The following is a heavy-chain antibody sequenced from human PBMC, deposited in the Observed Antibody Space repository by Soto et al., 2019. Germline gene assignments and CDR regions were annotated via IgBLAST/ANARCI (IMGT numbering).Heavy chain of an antibody. D-gene: IGHD1-1*01. CDR3: EKDRQVKGRSGYPSS. Sequence: PGGSLRLSCAASGFTFSDYGMHWVRQAPGKGLEWVALISHDGSNKYYADSVKGRFTISRDNSKNTLYLQMNRLRAEDTTIYYCEKDRQVKGRSGYPSSWGQGTMVTVSS. CDR1: GFTFSDYG. CDR2: ISHDGSNK. V-gene: IGHV3-30*18. J-gene: IGHJ5*02.